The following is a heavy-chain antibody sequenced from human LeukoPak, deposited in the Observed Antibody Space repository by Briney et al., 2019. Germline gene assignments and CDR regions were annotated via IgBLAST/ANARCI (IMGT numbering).Heavy chain of an antibody. D-gene: IGHD3-22*01. Sequence: ASVKVSCKASGYTFTSYGISWVRQAPGQGLEWMGWISAYNGNTNYAQKLQGRVTMTTDTSKSTAYMELRSLRSDDTAVYYCARAALKRYYYDSSGYYLDYWGQGTLVTVSS. V-gene: IGHV1-18*01. CDR2: ISAYNGNT. CDR1: GYTFTSYG. J-gene: IGHJ4*02. CDR3: ARAALKRYYYDSSGYYLDY.